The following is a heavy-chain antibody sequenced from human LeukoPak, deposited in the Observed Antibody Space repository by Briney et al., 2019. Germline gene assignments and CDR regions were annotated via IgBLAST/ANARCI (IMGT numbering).Heavy chain of an antibody. V-gene: IGHV3-7*01. Sequence: GGSLRLSCVASGFTFSDKWMSWVRQAPGKGPEWVANIKQDGSEKYYVDSVKGRFTISRDNAKNSLYLQMNSLRAEDTAVYYCARRYFDLWGRGTLVTVSS. J-gene: IGHJ2*01. CDR1: GFTFSDKW. CDR3: ARRYFDL. CDR2: IKQDGSEK.